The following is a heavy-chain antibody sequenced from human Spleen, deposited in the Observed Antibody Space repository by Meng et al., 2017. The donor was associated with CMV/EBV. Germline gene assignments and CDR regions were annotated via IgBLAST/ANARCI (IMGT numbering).Heavy chain of an antibody. CDR2: IKQDGSEK. V-gene: IGHV3-7*03. Sequence: GGSLRLSCAASGFTFSSYWMSWVRQAPGKGLEWVANIKQDGSEKYYVDSVKGRFTISRDNAGFSLYLQMNSLRAEDTALYYCAKGYCSSTTCYGLGYGMDVWGQGTTVTVSS. D-gene: IGHD2-2*01. J-gene: IGHJ6*02. CDR3: AKGYCSSTTCYGLGYGMDV. CDR1: GFTFSSYW.